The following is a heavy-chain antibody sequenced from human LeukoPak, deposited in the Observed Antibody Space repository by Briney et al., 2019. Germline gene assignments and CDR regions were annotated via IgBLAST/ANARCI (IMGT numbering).Heavy chain of an antibody. J-gene: IGHJ4*02. CDR1: GGTFSSYT. CDR3: ASIRSDGYTLSDY. CDR2: IIPILGIA. V-gene: IGHV1-69*02. D-gene: IGHD5-24*01. Sequence: SVKVSCKASGGTFSSYTISWVRQAPGQGLEWMGRIIPILGIANYAQKFQGRVTITADKSTSTAYMELSSLRSEDTAVYYCASIRSDGYTLSDYWGQGTLVTVSS.